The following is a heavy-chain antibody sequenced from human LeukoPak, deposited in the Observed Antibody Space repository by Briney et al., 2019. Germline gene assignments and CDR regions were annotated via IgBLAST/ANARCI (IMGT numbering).Heavy chain of an antibody. CDR1: GGSISSSSYY. Sequence: SETLSLTCTVSGGSISSSSYYWGWIRQPPGKGLEWIGSIYYSGSTYYNPSLKSRVTISVDTSKNQFSLKLSSVTAADTAVYYCARGKAGATDFDYWGQGTLVTVSS. CDR3: ARGKAGATDFDY. D-gene: IGHD1-26*01. CDR2: IYYSGST. J-gene: IGHJ4*02. V-gene: IGHV4-39*07.